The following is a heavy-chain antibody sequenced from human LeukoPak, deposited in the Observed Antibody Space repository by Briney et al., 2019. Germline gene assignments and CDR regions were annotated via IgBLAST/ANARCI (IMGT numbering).Heavy chain of an antibody. V-gene: IGHV3-48*03. J-gene: IGHJ3*02. CDR2: ITSGSSTT. D-gene: IGHD3-9*01. CDR1: GFTFSTYE. CDR3: ARGGNTGYNYNAFDI. Sequence: QPGGSLRLSCAASGFTFSTYEMNWVRQAPGKGLEGVSYITSGSSTTLYADSVRGRFTVFRDNSKNSLYLQMNSLRAEDTAIYYCARGGNTGYNYNAFDIWGQGTMVTVSS.